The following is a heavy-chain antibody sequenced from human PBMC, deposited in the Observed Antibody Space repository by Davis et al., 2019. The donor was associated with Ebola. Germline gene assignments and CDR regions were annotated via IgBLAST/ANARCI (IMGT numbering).Heavy chain of an antibody. CDR2: INPNSGGT. Sequence: ASVTVSCQASGYTFTGYYMHWVRQAPAQGLEWMGRINPNSGGTNYAQKFQGRVTMTRHTSISTAYMELSRLRSDDTAVYYCARLGHVVFDWGQGTLVTVSS. D-gene: IGHD2-15*01. CDR3: ARLGHVVFD. V-gene: IGHV1-2*06. J-gene: IGHJ4*02. CDR1: GYTFTGYY.